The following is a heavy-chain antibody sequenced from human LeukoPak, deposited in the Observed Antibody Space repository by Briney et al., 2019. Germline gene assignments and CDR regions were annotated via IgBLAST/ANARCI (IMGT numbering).Heavy chain of an antibody. D-gene: IGHD3-22*01. Sequence: GGSLRLSCAASGFTFSSYAISWVRQAPGKGLEWVSSISGSGSSTYYADSVKGRFTISRDNSKNTLYLQMDSLRVEDTAVYYCANRRLITSDSFAYWGQGTLVTVSS. CDR1: GFTFSSYA. V-gene: IGHV3-23*01. CDR2: ISGSGSST. CDR3: ANRRLITSDSFAY. J-gene: IGHJ4*02.